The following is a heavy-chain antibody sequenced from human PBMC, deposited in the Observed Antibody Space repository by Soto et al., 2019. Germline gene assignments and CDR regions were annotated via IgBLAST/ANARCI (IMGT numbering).Heavy chain of an antibody. J-gene: IGHJ4*02. CDR1: GGTFSSCA. CDR2: IIPIFGTA. Sequence: QVQLVQSGAEVKKPGSSVKVSCKASGGTFSSCAISWVRQAPGQGLEWMGGIIPIFGTANYAQKFQGRVTITADKSTSTAYMELSSLRSEDTAVYYCARKPPRTYSNYNYYFDYWGPGTLVTVSS. D-gene: IGHD4-4*01. CDR3: ARKPPRTYSNYNYYFDY. V-gene: IGHV1-69*06.